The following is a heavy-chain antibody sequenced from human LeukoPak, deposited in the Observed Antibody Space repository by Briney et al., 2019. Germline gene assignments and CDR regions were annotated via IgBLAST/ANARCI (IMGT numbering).Heavy chain of an antibody. CDR2: IYTSGST. D-gene: IGHD3-22*01. J-gene: IGHJ4*02. CDR1: GGSLSNYY. Sequence: SETLSLTCSVSGGSLSNYYWSWIRQPAGKGLEIGRIYTSGSTNYYPSLTSRVTMSVDTSKNQFSLKLSSVTAADTAVYYYARMKGGYYDSGYYGGHYFDYWGQGTLVTVSS. CDR3: ARMKGGYYDSGYYGGHYFDY. V-gene: IGHV4-4*07.